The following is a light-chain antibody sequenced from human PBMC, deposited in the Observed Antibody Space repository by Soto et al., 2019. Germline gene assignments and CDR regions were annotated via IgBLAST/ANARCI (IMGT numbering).Light chain of an antibody. J-gene: IGLJ2*01. Sequence: QSALTQPASLSGSPGQSITISCTGTSSDVGGYNYVSWYQQHPGKAPKLIIYDVSNRPSGVSNRFSGSKSGNTASLTISGLQAEDEADYYCSSYTSSSTRVVFGGGTQLTVL. CDR1: SSDVGGYNY. CDR2: DVS. V-gene: IGLV2-14*01. CDR3: SSYTSSSTRVV.